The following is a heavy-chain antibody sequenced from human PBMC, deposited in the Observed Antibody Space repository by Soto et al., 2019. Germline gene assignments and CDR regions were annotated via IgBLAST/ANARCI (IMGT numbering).Heavy chain of an antibody. Sequence: SETLSLTCAVYGGSFSGYYWSWIRQPPGKGLEWIGEINHSGSTNYNPSLKSRVTISVDTSKNQFSLKLSSVTTADTAVYYCARAKSGWYSEYFQHWGQGTLVTVSS. CDR2: INHSGST. V-gene: IGHV4-34*01. CDR3: ARAKSGWYSEYFQH. J-gene: IGHJ1*01. D-gene: IGHD6-19*01. CDR1: GGSFSGYY.